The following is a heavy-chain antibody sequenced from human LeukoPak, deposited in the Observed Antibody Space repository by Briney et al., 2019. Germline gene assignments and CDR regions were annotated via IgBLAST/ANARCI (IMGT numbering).Heavy chain of an antibody. CDR2: ISAYNGNT. CDR3: ARGIHWWELRYYYYYMDV. V-gene: IGHV1-18*01. D-gene: IGHD1-26*01. Sequence: GASVKVSCKASGYTFTSYGISWVRQAPGQGLEWMGWISAYNGNTNYAQKLKGRVTMTTDTSTSTAYMELRSQRSDASAVYYCARGIHWWELRYYYYYMDVWGKGTTVTVSS. J-gene: IGHJ6*03. CDR1: GYTFTSYG.